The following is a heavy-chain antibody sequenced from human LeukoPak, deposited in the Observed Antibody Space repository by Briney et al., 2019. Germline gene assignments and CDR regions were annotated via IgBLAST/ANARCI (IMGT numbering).Heavy chain of an antibody. CDR1: GYTLTELS. D-gene: IGHD3-22*01. Sequence: ASVKVSCKVSGYTLTELSMHWVRRAPGKGLEWMGGFDPEDGETIYAQKFQGRVTMTEDTSTDTAYMELSSLRSEDTAVYYCATSSAYDSSGYFNAFDIWGQGTMVTVSS. V-gene: IGHV1-24*01. CDR2: FDPEDGET. CDR3: ATSSAYDSSGYFNAFDI. J-gene: IGHJ3*02.